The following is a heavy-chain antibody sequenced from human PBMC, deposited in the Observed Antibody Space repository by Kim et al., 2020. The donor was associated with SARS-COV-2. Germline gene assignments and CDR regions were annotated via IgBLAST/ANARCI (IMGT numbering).Heavy chain of an antibody. J-gene: IGHJ6*02. CDR3: TRVVPAAIYYYYGMDV. D-gene: IGHD2-2*01. Sequence: SVKGRFTISRDDSKSIAYLQMNSLKTEDTAVYYCTRVVPAAIYYYYGMDVWGQGTTVTVSS. V-gene: IGHV3-49*02.